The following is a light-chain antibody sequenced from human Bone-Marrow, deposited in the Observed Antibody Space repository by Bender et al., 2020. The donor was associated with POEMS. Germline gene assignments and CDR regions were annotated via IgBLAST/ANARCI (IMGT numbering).Light chain of an antibody. CDR2: EVS. CDR3: CSYAGRYTWV. J-gene: IGLJ1*01. V-gene: IGLV2-14*01. CDR1: TADIGGYNY. Sequence: QSALTQPASVSGSPGQSITISCTGTTADIGGYNYVSWYQHHPGKAPKLMIYEVSNRPSGVSNRFSGSKSGNTASLAISGLQTDDEADYYCCSYAGRYTWVFGTGTEVSV.